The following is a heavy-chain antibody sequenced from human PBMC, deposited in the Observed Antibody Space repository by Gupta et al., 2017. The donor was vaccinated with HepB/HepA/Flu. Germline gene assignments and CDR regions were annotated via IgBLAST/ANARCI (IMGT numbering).Heavy chain of an antibody. J-gene: IGHJ4*02. Sequence: QVQLQESGPGLVKPSGTLSLTCAVSGGSISSSNWWSWVRQPPGKGLEWIGEIYHSGSTNYNPSLKSRVTIPVDKSKNQFSPKLSSVTAADTAVYYCAKRLRWNPWYFDYWGQGTLVTVSS. CDR1: GGSISSSNW. D-gene: IGHD4-23*01. CDR2: IYHSGST. CDR3: AKRLRWNPWYFDY. V-gene: IGHV4-4*02.